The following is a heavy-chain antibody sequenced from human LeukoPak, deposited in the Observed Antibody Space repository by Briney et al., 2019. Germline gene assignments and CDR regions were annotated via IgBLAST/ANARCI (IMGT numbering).Heavy chain of an antibody. CDR1: GYTFTDYY. CDR2: INPNSGGT. D-gene: IGHD6-19*01. V-gene: IGHV1-2*02. CDR3: ARAGAVAGTRFDY. Sequence: ASVKVSCKASGYTFTDYYMHWVRQAPRQGLEWMGWINPNSGGTTFAQKFQGRVTMTRDTSISTAYMELRSLRSDDTAVYYCARAGAVAGTRFDYWGQGTLVTVSS. J-gene: IGHJ4*02.